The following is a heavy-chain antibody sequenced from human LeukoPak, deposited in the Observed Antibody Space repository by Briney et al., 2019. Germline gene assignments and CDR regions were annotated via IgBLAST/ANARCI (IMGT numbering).Heavy chain of an antibody. CDR3: ASNPYCGGDCLD. J-gene: IGHJ4*02. CDR2: ISAYNGNT. D-gene: IGHD2-21*02. Sequence: ASVKVSCKASGYTFTSYGISWVRQAPGQGLEWMGWISAYNGNTNYAQKFQGRVTMTRDTSTSTAYMELSRLRSDDTAVYYCASNPYCGGDCLDWGQGTLVTVSS. CDR1: GYTFTSYG. V-gene: IGHV1-18*01.